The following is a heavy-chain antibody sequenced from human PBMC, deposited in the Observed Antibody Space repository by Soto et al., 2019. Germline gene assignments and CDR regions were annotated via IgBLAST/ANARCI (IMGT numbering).Heavy chain of an antibody. CDR2: ISSSSSYI. CDR1: GFTFSSYS. V-gene: IGHV3-21*01. CDR3: ARDHTGYSYGYGLGY. D-gene: IGHD5-18*01. J-gene: IGHJ4*02. Sequence: EVQLVESGGGLVKPGGSLRLSCAASGFTFSSYSMNWVRQAPGKGLEWVSSISSSSSYIYYADSVKGRFTISRDNAKNALYLQMTSVRAEEKAVYYCARDHTGYSYGYGLGYWGQGTVVTVSS.